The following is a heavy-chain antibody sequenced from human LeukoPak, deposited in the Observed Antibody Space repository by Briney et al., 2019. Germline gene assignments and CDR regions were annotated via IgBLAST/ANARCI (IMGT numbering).Heavy chain of an antibody. CDR2: ISAYNGNT. V-gene: IGHV1-18*01. CDR1: GYTFTSYG. J-gene: IGHJ6*02. Sequence: ASVKVSCKASGYTFTSYGISWVRPAPGQGLEWMGWISAYNGNTNYAQKLQGRVTMTTDTSTRTAYMELRSMTSDDTAVYYCARDSQDGMDVWGQGTTVTVSS. CDR3: ARDSQDGMDV.